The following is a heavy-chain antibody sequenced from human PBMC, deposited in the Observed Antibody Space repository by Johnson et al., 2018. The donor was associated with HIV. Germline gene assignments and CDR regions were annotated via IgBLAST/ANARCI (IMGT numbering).Heavy chain of an antibody. CDR3: AKESAFDI. CDR1: GFTFSNYA. Sequence: QVQLVESGGGVVQPGRSLRLSCAASGFTFSNYAMHWVRQAPGKGLEWVAVIWYDGSNKYYADSVKGRFTISRDNSKNTLYLQMNSLRAEDTAVYYCAKESAFDIWGQGTMVTVSS. J-gene: IGHJ3*02. V-gene: IGHV3-33*06. CDR2: IWYDGSNK.